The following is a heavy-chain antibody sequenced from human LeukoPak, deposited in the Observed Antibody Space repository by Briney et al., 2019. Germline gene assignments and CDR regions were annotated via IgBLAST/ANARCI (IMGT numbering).Heavy chain of an antibody. Sequence: SETLSLTCTVSGGSISSGSHYWSWIRQPAGKGLEWIGRIYTSGSTNYNPSLESRVTISVDTSRNQFSLKLSSVTAADTAVYYCARITYYDFWSGYYTFDYWGQGTLVTVSS. D-gene: IGHD3-3*01. CDR3: ARITYYDFWSGYYTFDY. CDR1: GGSISSGSHY. CDR2: IYTSGST. J-gene: IGHJ4*02. V-gene: IGHV4-61*02.